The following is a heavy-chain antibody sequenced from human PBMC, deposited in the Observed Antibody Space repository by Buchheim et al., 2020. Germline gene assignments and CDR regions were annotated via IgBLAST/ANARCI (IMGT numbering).Heavy chain of an antibody. J-gene: IGHJ4*02. CDR2: SNTGDGNT. Sequence: QVQLVQSGAGMKKPGASVKVSCKASGYDFTQYVIHWVRQAPGQGLEWLGWSNTGDGNTKYSKRFYDRITFSSETSATKAYMELRGLKNEDTAVYFCARDWAVVGGLDNWGQGAL. V-gene: IGHV1-3*04. CDR3: ARDWAVVGGLDN. D-gene: IGHD2-15*01. CDR1: GYDFTQYV.